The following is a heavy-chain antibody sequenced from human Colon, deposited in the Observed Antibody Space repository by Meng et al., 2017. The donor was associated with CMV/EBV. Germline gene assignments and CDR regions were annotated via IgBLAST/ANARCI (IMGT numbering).Heavy chain of an antibody. CDR1: GFIFGDYA. V-gene: IGHV3-23*01. Sequence: GGSLRLSCAASGFIFGDYAMTWVRQAPGKGLEWVASIIGSGFYTYYADSVKGRFTISRDNSKNTLYLQMHSLRVEDTAVYYCAKVRGPSVYYAMDVWGQGTAVTVSS. CDR2: IIGSGFYT. J-gene: IGHJ6*02. D-gene: IGHD3-10*01. CDR3: AKVRGPSVYYAMDV.